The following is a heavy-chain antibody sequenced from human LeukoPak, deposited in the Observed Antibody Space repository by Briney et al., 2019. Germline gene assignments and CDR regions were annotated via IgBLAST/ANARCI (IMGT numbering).Heavy chain of an antibody. CDR1: GGSIGSISYY. Sequence: PSETLSLTCTVSGGSIGSISYYWGWLRQPPGKALEWIGNLFYGGNTYYSPSLKSRVTISLDTSRNLFSLKLNSVTAADTAVYYCARYSFVAQNWYFDLLGRGTLVTVSS. CDR2: LFYGGNT. J-gene: IGHJ2*01. CDR3: ARYSFVAQNWYFDL. D-gene: IGHD2-21*01. V-gene: IGHV4-39*01.